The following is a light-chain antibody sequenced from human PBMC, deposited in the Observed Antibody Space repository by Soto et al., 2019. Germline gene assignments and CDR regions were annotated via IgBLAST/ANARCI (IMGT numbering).Light chain of an antibody. Sequence: QSVLTQSPSASASLGASVKLTCTLSSGHSNYAIAWHQQQPEKGPRFPMKLNSDGSHSKGDGIPDRFSGSSSGAERYLTISTLQSGDEADYYCQTWVTGIHIFGGGTKVTVL. CDR1: SGHSNYA. CDR2: LNSDGSH. CDR3: QTWVTGIHI. J-gene: IGLJ2*01. V-gene: IGLV4-69*01.